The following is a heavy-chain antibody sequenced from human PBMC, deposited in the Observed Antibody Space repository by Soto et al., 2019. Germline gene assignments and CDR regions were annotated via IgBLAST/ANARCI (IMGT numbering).Heavy chain of an antibody. V-gene: IGHV3-64*01. D-gene: IGHD4-4*01. Sequence: GGSLRLSCAASGFTFSSYAMHWVRQAPGKGLEYVSAISSNGGSTYYANSVKGRLTISRDNSKNTLYLQMGSLRAEDMAVYYCARLSYSNYGNWFDPWGQGTLVTVSS. CDR1: GFTFSSYA. J-gene: IGHJ5*02. CDR2: ISSNGGST. CDR3: ARLSYSNYGNWFDP.